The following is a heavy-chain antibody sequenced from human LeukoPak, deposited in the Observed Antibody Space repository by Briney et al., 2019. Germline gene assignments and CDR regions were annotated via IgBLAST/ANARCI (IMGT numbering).Heavy chain of an antibody. Sequence: GGTLRLSCAASGFTFSNYGMTWVRQAPGKGLEWVSGTTASGGSTYYADSVKGRFTISRDNAKNTLYLQMNSLRAEDTAVYYCARDYGFTMAGAFDYWGQGTLVTVSS. CDR2: TTASGGST. CDR3: ARDYGFTMAGAFDY. D-gene: IGHD3-3*01. J-gene: IGHJ4*02. CDR1: GFTFSNYG. V-gene: IGHV3-23*01.